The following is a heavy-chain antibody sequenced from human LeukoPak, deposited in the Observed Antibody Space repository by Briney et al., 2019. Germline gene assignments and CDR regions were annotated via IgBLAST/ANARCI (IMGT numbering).Heavy chain of an antibody. D-gene: IGHD4-17*01. CDR1: GGSISSSSYY. J-gene: IGHJ5*02. CDR2: IYYSGST. V-gene: IGHV4-39*07. CDR3: ASSTGGDYAWFDP. Sequence: SETLSLTCTVSGGSISSSSYYWGWIRQPPGKGLEWIGNIYYSGSTYYNPSLKSRVTISVDTSKKQLSLRLSSVTAADTAVYYCASSTGGDYAWFDPWGQGTLVTVSS.